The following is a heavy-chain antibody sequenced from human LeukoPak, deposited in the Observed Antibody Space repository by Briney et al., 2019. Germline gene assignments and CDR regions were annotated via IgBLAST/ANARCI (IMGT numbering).Heavy chain of an antibody. CDR2: ISSSSSYI. V-gene: IGHV3-21*01. CDR1: GFTFSSYS. D-gene: IGHD3-10*01. Sequence: GGSLRLSCAASGFTFSSYSMNWVRQAPGKGLEWVSSISSSSSYIYYADSVKGRFTISRDNAKDSLYLQMNSLRAEDTAVYYCARDSYGSGIFHYWGQGTLVTVSS. J-gene: IGHJ4*02. CDR3: ARDSYGSGIFHY.